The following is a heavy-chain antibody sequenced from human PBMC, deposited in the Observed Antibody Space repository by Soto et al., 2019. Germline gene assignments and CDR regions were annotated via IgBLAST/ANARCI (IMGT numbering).Heavy chain of an antibody. CDR1: GFTFSNYW. V-gene: IGHV3-7*03. D-gene: IGHD3-10*01. J-gene: IGHJ4*02. CDR3: ARVGLFDGNKPITLEF. CDR2: INQDATRQ. Sequence: GGSLRLSCAASGFTFSNYWMSWVRQAPGRGLEWVANINQDATRQSYVDPVEGRFSISRDNAKNSVYLQMNNLRVDDTAVYYCARVGLFDGNKPITLEFWGQGTLVTVSS.